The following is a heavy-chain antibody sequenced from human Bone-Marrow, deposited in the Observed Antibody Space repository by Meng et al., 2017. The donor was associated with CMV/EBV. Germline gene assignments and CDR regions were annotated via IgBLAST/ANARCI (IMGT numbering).Heavy chain of an antibody. CDR2: IRYDGSNK. J-gene: IGHJ4*02. D-gene: IGHD2-2*01. Sequence: GESLKISCAASGFTFSSHGMHWVRQAPGKGLEWVAFIRYDGSNKYYADSVKGRFTISRDNSKNTLYLQMNSLRAEDTAVYYCATPGYQLLIPYYFDYWGQGTLVTVSS. CDR1: GFTFSSHG. V-gene: IGHV3-30*02. CDR3: ATPGYQLLIPYYFDY.